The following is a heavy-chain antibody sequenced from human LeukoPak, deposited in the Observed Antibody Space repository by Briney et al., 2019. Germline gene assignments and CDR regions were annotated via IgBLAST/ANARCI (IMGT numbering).Heavy chain of an antibody. CDR1: DGSISSVGYY. CDR2: IYYSGTT. J-gene: IGHJ4*02. CDR3: ARRDQAIDY. D-gene: IGHD5-24*01. Sequence: SETLSLTCTVSDGSISSVGYYWGWIRQPPGKGLEWIGSIYYSGTTYYNPSLASRVTIFVDTSKNQFSLRLSSVTAADTAVYYCARRDQAIDYWGQGTLVTVSS. V-gene: IGHV4-39*01.